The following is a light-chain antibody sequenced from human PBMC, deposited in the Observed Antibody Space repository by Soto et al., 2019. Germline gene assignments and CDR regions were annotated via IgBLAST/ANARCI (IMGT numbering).Light chain of an antibody. Sequence: QSVLTQPPSASGTPGQSVIFSCSGSNSNIGINPVTWYQQLPGTAPKLVIYDNNQRPSGVPYRFSGSKSGTSASLAISGLQSEDEADYYCAAWDVSLDAAVFGGGTQLTVL. J-gene: IGLJ7*01. CDR1: NSNIGINP. CDR3: AAWDVSLDAAV. V-gene: IGLV1-44*01. CDR2: DNN.